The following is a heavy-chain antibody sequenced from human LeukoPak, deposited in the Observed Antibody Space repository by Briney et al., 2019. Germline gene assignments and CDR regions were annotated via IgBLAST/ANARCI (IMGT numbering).Heavy chain of an antibody. J-gene: IGHJ4*02. CDR2: INHSGST. Sequence: PSETLSLTCAVYGGSFSGYYWSWIRQPPGKGLEWIGEINHSGSTNYNPSLKSRVTISVDTSKNQFSLKLSSVTAADTAVYYCAREWNRYSYGLIQRYFDYWGRGTLVTVSS. CDR1: GGSFSGYY. D-gene: IGHD5-18*01. CDR3: AREWNRYSYGLIQRYFDY. V-gene: IGHV4-34*01.